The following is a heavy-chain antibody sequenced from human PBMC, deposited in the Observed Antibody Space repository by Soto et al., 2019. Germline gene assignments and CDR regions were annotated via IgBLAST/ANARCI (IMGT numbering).Heavy chain of an antibody. CDR3: ERDSKSLFRRGGMDV. CDR2: ISSSSSTI. CDR1: GFTFSSYS. V-gene: IGHV3-48*02. J-gene: IGHJ6*02. Sequence: GCLRLSCSASGFTFSSYSMNWVRQAPGKGLEWVSYISSSSSTIYYADSVKGRFTISRDNAKNSLYLQMNSLRDEDTAVYYCERDSKSLFRRGGMDVWGQGTKVTVSS. D-gene: IGHD2-21*01.